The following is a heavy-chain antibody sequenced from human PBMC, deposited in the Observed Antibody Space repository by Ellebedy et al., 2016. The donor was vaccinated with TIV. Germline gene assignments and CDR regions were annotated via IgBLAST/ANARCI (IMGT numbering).Heavy chain of an antibody. CDR1: GFTFSRYW. CDR3: ARDIGGLEYYFDY. V-gene: IGHV3-74*01. J-gene: IGHJ4*02. CDR2: INSDGSST. D-gene: IGHD3-3*01. Sequence: PGGSLRLSCAASGFTFSRYWMHWVRQAPRQGLVWVSRINSDGSSTSYADSVKGRFTISRDNAKNTLYLQMNSLRAEDTAVYYCARDIGGLEYYFDYWGQGTLVTVSS.